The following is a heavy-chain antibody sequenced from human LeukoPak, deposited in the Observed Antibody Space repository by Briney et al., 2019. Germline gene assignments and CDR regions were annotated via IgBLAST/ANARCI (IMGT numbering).Heavy chain of an antibody. V-gene: IGHV3-9*01. CDR3: AKDNRIGGYDWSLGY. CDR2: ISWNSGSI. D-gene: IGHD5-12*01. J-gene: IGHJ4*02. CDR1: GFTFDDYA. Sequence: GGPLRLSCAASGFTFDDYAMHWVRQAPGKGLEWVSGISWNSGSIGYADSVKGRFTISRDNAKNSLYLQMNSLRAEDTALYYCAKDNRIGGYDWSLGYWGQGTLVTVSS.